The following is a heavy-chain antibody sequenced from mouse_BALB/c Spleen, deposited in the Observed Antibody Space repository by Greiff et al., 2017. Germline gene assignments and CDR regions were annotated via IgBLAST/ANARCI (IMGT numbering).Heavy chain of an antibody. CDR1: GFAFSSYD. D-gene: IGHD2-4*01. V-gene: IGHV5-12-1*01. CDR2: ISSGGGST. Sequence: EVKLVESGGGLVKPGGSLKLSCAASGFAFSSYDMSWVRQTPEKRLEWVAYISSGGGSTYYPDTVKGRFTISRDNAKNTLYLQMSSLKSEDTAMYYCARHDYGYWYFDVWGAGTTVTVSS. CDR3: ARHDYGYWYFDV. J-gene: IGHJ1*01.